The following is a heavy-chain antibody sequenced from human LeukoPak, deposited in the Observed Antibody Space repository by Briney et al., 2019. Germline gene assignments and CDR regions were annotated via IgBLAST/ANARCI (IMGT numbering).Heavy chain of an antibody. D-gene: IGHD6-19*01. Sequence: XASVKVSCKASGYTFTGYYMHWVRQAPGQGLEWMGWINPNSGGTNYAQKFQGRVTMTRDTSISTAYMELSRLRSDDTAVYYCARVPRGKWLVHYYFDYWGQGTLVTVSS. V-gene: IGHV1-2*02. CDR1: GYTFTGYY. CDR2: INPNSGGT. J-gene: IGHJ4*02. CDR3: ARVPRGKWLVHYYFDY.